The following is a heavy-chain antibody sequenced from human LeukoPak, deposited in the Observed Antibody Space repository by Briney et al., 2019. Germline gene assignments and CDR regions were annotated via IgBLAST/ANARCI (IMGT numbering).Heavy chain of an antibody. CDR2: INHSGST. D-gene: IGHD3-10*01. CDR1: GGSFSGYY. Sequence: SETLSLTCAVYGGSFSGYYWSWIRQPPGKGLEWIGEINHSGSTNYNPSLKSRVTISVDTSKNQLSLKLSSVTAADTAVYYCARQITMVRFADYWGQGTLVTVSS. CDR3: ARQITMVRFADY. J-gene: IGHJ4*02. V-gene: IGHV4-34*01.